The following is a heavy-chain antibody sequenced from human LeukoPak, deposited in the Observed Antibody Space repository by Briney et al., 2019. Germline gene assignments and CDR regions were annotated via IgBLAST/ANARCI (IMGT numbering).Heavy chain of an antibody. CDR1: GGSIISSTYY. D-gene: IGHD6-13*01. Sequence: SETLSLTCTVSGGSIISSTYYWGWIRQPPGKGLEWIGSIYYSGTTYYNPSLKSRVSISVDTPKSQFSLKLSSVTAADTAVYYCARNAVEQQLAYFDYWGQGTLVTVSS. J-gene: IGHJ4*02. V-gene: IGHV4-39*01. CDR3: ARNAVEQQLAYFDY. CDR2: IYYSGTT.